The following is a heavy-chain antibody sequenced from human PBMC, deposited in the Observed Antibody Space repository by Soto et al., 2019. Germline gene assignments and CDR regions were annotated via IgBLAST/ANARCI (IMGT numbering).Heavy chain of an antibody. CDR2: IYYSGST. V-gene: IGHV4-31*03. CDR3: ARLGSDDAFDI. CDR1: GGSISSGGYY. D-gene: IGHD6-13*01. Sequence: SETLSLTCTVSGGSISSGGYYWSWIRQHPGKGLEWIGYIYYSGSTYYNPSLKSRVTISVDTSKNQFSLKLSSVTAADTAVYYCARLGSDDAFDIWGQGTMVTVS. J-gene: IGHJ3*02.